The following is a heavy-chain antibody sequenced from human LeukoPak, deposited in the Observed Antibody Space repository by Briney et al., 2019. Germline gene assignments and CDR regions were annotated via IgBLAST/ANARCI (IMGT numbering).Heavy chain of an antibody. CDR1: GFTVSSNY. CDR2: IYSGGST. Sequence: PGGSLRLSCAASGFTVSSNYMSWVRQAPGKGLEWVSVIYSGGSTYYADSVKGRFTISRDNSKNTLYLQMNSLRVEDTAVYYCAKGSSSGWRLGRNDYWGQGTLVTVSS. J-gene: IGHJ4*02. D-gene: IGHD6-19*01. V-gene: IGHV3-53*01. CDR3: AKGSSSGWRLGRNDY.